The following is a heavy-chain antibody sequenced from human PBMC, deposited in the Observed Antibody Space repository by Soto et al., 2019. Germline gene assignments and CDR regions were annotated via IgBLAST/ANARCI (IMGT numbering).Heavy chain of an antibody. CDR3: GRGAAKISGTLYWGEVLCI. Sequence: SETVSLTCSVSRGSSRSYYWSWIRQPPGKGLEWIGYIYSSGTTNYNPSLQSRVTISRDTPKKQIYLNFRPVTAADTAVDYCGRGAAKISGTLYWGEVLCIRGQCTKGTVSS. V-gene: IGHV4-59*01. CDR1: RGSSRSYY. CDR2: IYSSGTT. J-gene: IGHJ3*01. D-gene: IGHD1-1*01.